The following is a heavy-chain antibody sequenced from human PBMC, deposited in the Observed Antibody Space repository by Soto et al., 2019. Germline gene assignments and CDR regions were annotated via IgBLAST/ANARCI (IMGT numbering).Heavy chain of an antibody. CDR3: ARTRGYCSSTSCTNWFDP. D-gene: IGHD2-2*01. J-gene: IGHJ5*02. Sequence: PGGSLRLSCAASGFTFSDHYMDWVRQAPGKGLEWVGRTRNKANSYTTEYAASVKGRFTISRDDSKNSLYLQMNSLKTEDTAVYYCARTRGYCSSTSCTNWFDPWGQGTLVTVSS. CDR1: GFTFSDHY. V-gene: IGHV3-72*01. CDR2: TRNKANSYTT.